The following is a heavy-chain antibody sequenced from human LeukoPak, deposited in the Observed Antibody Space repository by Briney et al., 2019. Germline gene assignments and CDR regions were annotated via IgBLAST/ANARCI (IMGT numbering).Heavy chain of an antibody. J-gene: IGHJ4*02. CDR3: ARSQLWLRDYFVY. Sequence: GGSLRLSCAASGFTFSSYWMSWVRQAPGKGLEWVANIKQDGSEKYYVDSVKGRFTISRGNAKNSLYLQMNSLRAEGTAVYYCARSQLWLRDYFVYWGQGTLVTVSS. CDR1: GFTFSSYW. CDR2: IKQDGSEK. D-gene: IGHD5-18*01. V-gene: IGHV3-7*01.